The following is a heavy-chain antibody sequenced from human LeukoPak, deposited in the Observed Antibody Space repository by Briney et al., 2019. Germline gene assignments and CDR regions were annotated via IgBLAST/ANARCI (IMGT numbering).Heavy chain of an antibody. CDR1: GYTFTSYY. V-gene: IGHV1-46*01. Sequence: ASVKVSCKASGYTFTSYYMHWVRQAPGQGLEWMGIINPSGGSTRYAQKFQGRVTMTRDTSTSTVYMELCILRSEDTAVYYCAREGRPNIVVVPAANGFDYWGQGTLVTVSS. D-gene: IGHD2-2*01. CDR2: INPSGGST. CDR3: AREGRPNIVVVPAANGFDY. J-gene: IGHJ4*02.